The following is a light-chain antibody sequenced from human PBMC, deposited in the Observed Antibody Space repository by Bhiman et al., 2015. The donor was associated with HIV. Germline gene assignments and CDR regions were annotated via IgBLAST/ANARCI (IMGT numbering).Light chain of an antibody. J-gene: IGLJ1*01. V-gene: IGLV3-1*01. Sequence: SFELTQPPSVSVSPGQTAIITCSGDDLWDTKTSWYQQKAGQSPLLVMYQNTKRPSGIPERFSASKSGDTATLTISGTQAEDEADYYCQAWDSSTLYIFGSGTKVTVL. CDR2: QNT. CDR1: DLWDTK. CDR3: QAWDSSTLYI.